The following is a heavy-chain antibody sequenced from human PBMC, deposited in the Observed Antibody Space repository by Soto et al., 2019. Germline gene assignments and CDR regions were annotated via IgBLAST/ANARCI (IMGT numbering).Heavy chain of an antibody. J-gene: IGHJ5*02. V-gene: IGHV4-31*03. D-gene: IGHD3-10*01. CDR1: GGSISSGGYY. CDR3: ARGPNVLLWFGELNWFDP. Sequence: PSETLSLTCTVSGGSISSGGYYWSWIRQHPGKGLEWIGYIYYSGSTYYNPSLKSRVTISVDTSKNQFSLKLSSVTAADTAVYYCARGPNVLLWFGELNWFDPWGQGTLVTVSS. CDR2: IYYSGST.